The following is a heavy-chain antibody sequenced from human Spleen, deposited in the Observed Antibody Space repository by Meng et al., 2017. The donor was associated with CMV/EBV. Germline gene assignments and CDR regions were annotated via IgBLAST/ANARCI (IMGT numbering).Heavy chain of an antibody. V-gene: IGHV1-2*02. CDR2: INPSSGGT. CDR3: ARGRWELPHYYYYYGMDV. D-gene: IGHD1-26*01. Sequence: ASVKVSCKASGYTFTGYYIHWVRQAPGQGLEWMGWINPSSGGTNYAQKFQGRVTMTRDTSISTAYMELSRLRSDDTAVYYCARGRWELPHYYYYYGMDVWGQGTTVTVSS. CDR1: GYTFTGYY. J-gene: IGHJ6*02.